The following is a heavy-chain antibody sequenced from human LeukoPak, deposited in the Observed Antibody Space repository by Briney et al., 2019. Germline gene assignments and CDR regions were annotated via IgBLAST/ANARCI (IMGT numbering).Heavy chain of an antibody. J-gene: IGHJ4*02. Sequence: GGSLRLSCAASGFTFSSYSMNWVRQAPGKGLEWVSSISSSSSYIYYADSVKGRFTISRDNAKNSLYLQMNSLRDEDTAVYYCVRVGDYYDSGGYQGFDYWGQGTLVTVSS. CDR2: ISSSSSYI. CDR3: VRVGDYYDSGGYQGFDY. D-gene: IGHD3-22*01. V-gene: IGHV3-21*01. CDR1: GFTFSSYS.